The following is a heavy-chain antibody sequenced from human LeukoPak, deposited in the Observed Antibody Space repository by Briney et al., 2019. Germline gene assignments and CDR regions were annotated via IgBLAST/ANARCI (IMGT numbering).Heavy chain of an antibody. CDR3: ARDGLDYELWFGELSPLFDY. D-gene: IGHD3-10*01. Sequence: GASVKVSCKASGYTFTSYYMHWVRQAPGQGLEWMGIINPSGGSTSYARKFQGRVTMTRDTSTSTVYMELSSLRSEDTAVYYCARDGLDYELWFGELSPLFDYWGQGTLVTVSS. J-gene: IGHJ4*02. V-gene: IGHV1-46*01. CDR1: GYTFTSYY. CDR2: INPSGGST.